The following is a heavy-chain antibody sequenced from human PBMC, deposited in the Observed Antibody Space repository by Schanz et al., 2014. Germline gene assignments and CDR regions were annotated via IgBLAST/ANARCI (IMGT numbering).Heavy chain of an antibody. CDR3: ASGVHVSSLQKGLQF. CDR1: GFTISSYS. D-gene: IGHD3-10*01. J-gene: IGHJ1*01. Sequence: EVHLVESGGGLVKRGGSLRLSCAASGFTISSYSMNWVRQAPGKGLEWVSYIATSSSTRHYADSVKGRVTISRDNAKNSVSLQMRRLRVEDTAVYYCASGVHVSSLQKGLQFWGRGTLVIASS. CDR2: IATSSSTR. V-gene: IGHV3-48*01.